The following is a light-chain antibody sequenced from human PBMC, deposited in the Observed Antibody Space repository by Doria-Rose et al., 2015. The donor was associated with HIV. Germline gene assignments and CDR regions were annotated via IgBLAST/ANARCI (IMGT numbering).Light chain of an antibody. CDR2: GAS. V-gene: IGKV3-11*01. Sequence: PGERATLSCRASQSVSSNLAWYQQKPGQAPRLLIYGASNRATGIPARFSGSGSGTDFTLTISSLEPEDFADYFCQQRSNWPPIFTFGPGTKVDI. CDR3: QQRSNWPPIFT. CDR1: QSVSSN. J-gene: IGKJ3*01.